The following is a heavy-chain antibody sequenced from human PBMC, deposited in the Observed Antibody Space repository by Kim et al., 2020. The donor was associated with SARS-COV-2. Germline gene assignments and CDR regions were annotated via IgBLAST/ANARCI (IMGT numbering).Heavy chain of an antibody. D-gene: IGHD4-17*01. V-gene: IGHV3-33*06. CDR3: AKDSSDDYGDHQLGY. Sequence: AESRKGQFTLSRNNSKNTLYQQMNSRGAEDTAVYYCAKDSSDDYGDHQLGYWGQGTLVTVSS. J-gene: IGHJ4*02.